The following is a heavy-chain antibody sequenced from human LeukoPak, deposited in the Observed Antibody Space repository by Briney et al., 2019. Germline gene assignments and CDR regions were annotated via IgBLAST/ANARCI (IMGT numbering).Heavy chain of an antibody. J-gene: IGHJ6*02. D-gene: IGHD3-3*01. V-gene: IGHV1-18*01. Sequence: ASVKVSCKASGYTFTSYGISWVRQAPGQGLEWMEWISAYNGNTNYAQKLQGRVTMTTDTSTSTAYMELRSLRSDDTAVYYCARDQDFWSGYIYYYYGMDVWGQGTTVTVSS. CDR3: ARDQDFWSGYIYYYYGMDV. CDR1: GYTFTSYG. CDR2: ISAYNGNT.